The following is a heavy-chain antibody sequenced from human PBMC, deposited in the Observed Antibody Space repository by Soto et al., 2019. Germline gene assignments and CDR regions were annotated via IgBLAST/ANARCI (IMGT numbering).Heavy chain of an antibody. V-gene: IGHV4-30-2*01. Sequence: SETLSLTCAVSGGSISSGGYSWSWIRQPPGKGLEWIGYIYHSGSTYYNPSLKSRVTISVDRSKNQFSLKLSSVTAADTAVYYCAREAMDPPHYFDYWGQGTLVTVSS. CDR2: IYHSGST. D-gene: IGHD5-18*01. CDR1: GGSISSGGYS. J-gene: IGHJ4*02. CDR3: AREAMDPPHYFDY.